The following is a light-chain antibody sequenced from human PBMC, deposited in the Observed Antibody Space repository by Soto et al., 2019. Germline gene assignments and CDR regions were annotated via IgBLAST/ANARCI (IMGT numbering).Light chain of an antibody. CDR3: QKSSSIPYT. CDR2: GAS. J-gene: IGKJ2*01. CDR1: QTISTY. V-gene: IGKV1-39*01. Sequence: DIQKTQSPSSLSASVGDRVTITCRASQTISTYLNWYQQIPGKAPKLLIYGASNLQNGVPSRFSGSGSGTDFTLTISSLQPEDFATYYCQKSSSIPYTFGQGTKLEIK.